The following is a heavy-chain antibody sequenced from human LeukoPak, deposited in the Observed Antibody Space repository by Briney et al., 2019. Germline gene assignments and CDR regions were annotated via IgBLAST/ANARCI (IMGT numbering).Heavy chain of an antibody. Sequence: SETLSLTCTVSGGSINCSYWSWIRQSPGKGLEWIGYIYWSGSTNYNPSLKSRVTISVDASKNHFSLKLTSVTAADTAVYYCARITRVTTYFHAVDYWGQGTLVTVSS. CDR2: IYWSGST. J-gene: IGHJ4*02. D-gene: IGHD2/OR15-2a*01. CDR3: ARITRVTTYFHAVDY. CDR1: GGSINCSY. V-gene: IGHV4-59*13.